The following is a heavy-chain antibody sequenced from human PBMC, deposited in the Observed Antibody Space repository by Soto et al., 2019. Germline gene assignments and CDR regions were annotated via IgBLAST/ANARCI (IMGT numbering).Heavy chain of an antibody. D-gene: IGHD2-2*01. J-gene: IGHJ4*02. V-gene: IGHV1-18*01. CDR3: ARGLAQPLGY. Sequence: QVQLVQSGAEVKKPGASVKVSCKASGYTFTKYGINWVRQAPGQGLEWMGWISADNGDTNYAQKFQGIVTMTTDTSTSTVYMELRSLISDDTAVYYCARGLAQPLGYWGQGTLVTVSS. CDR1: GYTFTKYG. CDR2: ISADNGDT.